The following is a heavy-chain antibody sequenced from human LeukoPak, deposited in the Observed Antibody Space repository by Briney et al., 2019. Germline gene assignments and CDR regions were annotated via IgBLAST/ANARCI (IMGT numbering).Heavy chain of an antibody. CDR3: ARGPPNWGYDY. V-gene: IGHV1-8*01. CDR1: GYTFTSYD. J-gene: IGHJ4*02. D-gene: IGHD7-27*01. CDR2: MSPNGGDT. Sequence: ASVKVSCKASGYTFTSYDFNWVRQATGQRPEWMGWMSPNGGDTGYAQKFQDRVTMTRNTSISTANMELSSLRSDDTAVYYCARGPPNWGYDYWGPGTLVTVSS.